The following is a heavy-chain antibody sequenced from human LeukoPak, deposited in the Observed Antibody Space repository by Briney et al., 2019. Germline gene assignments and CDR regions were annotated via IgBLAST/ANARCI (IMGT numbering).Heavy chain of an antibody. CDR3: ARDEPQYCSGGSCYYYYYMDV. J-gene: IGHJ6*03. D-gene: IGHD2-15*01. V-gene: IGHV4-34*01. CDR2: INHSGST. Sequence: NPSETLSLTCAVYGGSFSGYYWSWLRQPPGKGLEWIGEINHSGSTNYNPSLKSRVTISVGTSKNQFSLKLSSVTAADTAVYYCARDEPQYCSGGSCYYYYYMDVWGKGTTVTISS. CDR1: GGSFSGYY.